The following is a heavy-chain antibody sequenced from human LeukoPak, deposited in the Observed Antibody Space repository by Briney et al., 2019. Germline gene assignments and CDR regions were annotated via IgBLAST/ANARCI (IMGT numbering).Heavy chain of an antibody. CDR1: GYTFTSNG. J-gene: IGHJ4*02. D-gene: IGHD3-3*01. CDR2: ISAYNGNT. Sequence: ASVKVSCKASGYTFTSNGISWVRQAPGQGLEWMGWISAYNGNTNYEQKLQGRVTMTTDTSTSTAYMELRSLRSDDTAVYYCARGGTYYDFWSGYYFDYWGQGTLVTVSS. CDR3: ARGGTYYDFWSGYYFDY. V-gene: IGHV1-18*01.